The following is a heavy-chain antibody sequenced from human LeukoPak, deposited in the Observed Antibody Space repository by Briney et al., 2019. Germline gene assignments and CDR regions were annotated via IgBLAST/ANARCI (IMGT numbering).Heavy chain of an antibody. D-gene: IGHD3-16*01. CDR2: IRRGINSSTT. CDR3: TRDGGDSVYSAFDI. J-gene: IGHJ3*02. V-gene: IGHV3-72*01. CDR1: GFTFSDYI. Sequence: VQPGGSLRLSCVASGFTFSDYILDWVRQAPGKGLEWVGRIRRGINSSTTEYAASVKDRFIISRDDSRNSLYLHMNSLKTEDTAVYHCTRDGGDSVYSAFDIWGQGTMVTVSS.